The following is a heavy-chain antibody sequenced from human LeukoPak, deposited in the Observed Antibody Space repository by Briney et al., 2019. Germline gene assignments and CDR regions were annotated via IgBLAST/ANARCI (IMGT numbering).Heavy chain of an antibody. CDR3: AADTYYYDSSGYYEDY. CDR1: GGSISSGSYY. D-gene: IGHD3-22*01. CDR2: IYTSGST. J-gene: IGHJ4*02. Sequence: SETLSLTCTVSGGSISSGSYYWSWIRQPAGKGLEWIGRIYTSGSTNYNPSLKSRVTISVDTSKNQFSLKLSSVTAADTAVYYCAADTYYYDSSGYYEDYWGQGTLVTVSS. V-gene: IGHV4-61*02.